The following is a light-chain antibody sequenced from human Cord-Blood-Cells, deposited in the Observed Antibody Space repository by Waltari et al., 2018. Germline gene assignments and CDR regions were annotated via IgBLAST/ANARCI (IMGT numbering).Light chain of an antibody. CDR2: DVS. CDR3: SSYTSSSTPVV. CDR1: SSDVGGYNY. V-gene: IGLV2-14*01. J-gene: IGLJ2*01. Sequence: QSALTQPAPVSGSPGQSITIACTGTSSDVGGYNYVSWYQQHPGKAPKLMIYDVSNRPSGVSKRFSGSKPGNTASLTISGLQAEDEADYYCSSYTSSSTPVVFGGGTKLTVL.